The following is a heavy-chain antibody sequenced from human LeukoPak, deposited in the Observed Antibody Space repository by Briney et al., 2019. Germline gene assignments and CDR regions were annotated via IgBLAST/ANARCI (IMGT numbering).Heavy chain of an antibody. J-gene: IGHJ4*02. V-gene: IGHV3-23*01. CDR3: AKDNVVVPAAMVFFDY. CDR2: ISGSGGST. CDR1: GFTFSSYA. Sequence: GGSLRLSCAASGFTFSSYAMSWVRQAPGKGLEWVSAISGSGGSTYYADSVKGRFTISRDNSKNTLYLQMNSLRAEDTAVYYCAKDNVVVPAAMVFFDYWGQGTLVTVSS. D-gene: IGHD2-2*01.